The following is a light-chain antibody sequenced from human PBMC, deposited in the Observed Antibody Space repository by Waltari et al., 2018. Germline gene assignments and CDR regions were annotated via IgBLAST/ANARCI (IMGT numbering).Light chain of an antibody. CDR2: EVT. CDR1: SSDGGGYKY. Sequence: QSALTQPPSASGSPGQSVTISCTGTSSDGGGYKYVSWYQQHPGKAPKLMIYEVTRRPSGVPDRFSGSKSGNTASLTVSGLQAEDEAHYYCSAYAGSDNLVFGGGTKVTVL. J-gene: IGLJ2*01. V-gene: IGLV2-8*01. CDR3: SAYAGSDNLV.